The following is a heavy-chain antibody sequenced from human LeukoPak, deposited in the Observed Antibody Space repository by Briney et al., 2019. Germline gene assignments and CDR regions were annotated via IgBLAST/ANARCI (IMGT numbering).Heavy chain of an antibody. D-gene: IGHD6-13*01. J-gene: IGHJ6*02. CDR2: IYHSGST. CDR1: GGSISSGGYS. Sequence: SETLSLTCAVPGGSISSGGYSWSWIRQPPGKGLEWIGYIYHSGSTYYNPSLKSRVTISVDRSKNQFSLKLSSVTAADTAVYYCARGGRAAAGTPASLYGMDVWGQGTTVTVSS. V-gene: IGHV4-30-2*01. CDR3: ARGGRAAAGTPASLYGMDV.